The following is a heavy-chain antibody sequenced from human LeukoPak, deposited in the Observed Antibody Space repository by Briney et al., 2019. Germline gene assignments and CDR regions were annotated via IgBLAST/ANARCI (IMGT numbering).Heavy chain of an antibody. D-gene: IGHD5-24*01. CDR2: IYYSGST. CDR3: ATLTRDGYNFFDY. CDR1: GGSISSYY. J-gene: IGHJ4*02. Sequence: SETLSLTCTVSGGSISSYYWSWIRQPPGKGLEWIGYIYYSGSTNYNPSLKSRVTISVDTSKNQFSLKLSSVTAADTAVYYCATLTRDGYNFFDYWGQGTLVTVSS. V-gene: IGHV4-59*01.